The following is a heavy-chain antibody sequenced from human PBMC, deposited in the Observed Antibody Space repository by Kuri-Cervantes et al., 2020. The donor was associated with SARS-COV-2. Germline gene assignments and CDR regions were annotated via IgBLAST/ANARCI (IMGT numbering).Heavy chain of an antibody. V-gene: IGHV4-4*02. CDR1: GDSLSSSTW. J-gene: IGHJ6*02. CDR2: IYHSGST. Sequence: SETLSLTCAVSGDSLSSSTWWSWVRQPPGKGLQWIGEIYHSGSTNYNPSLKSRVTISIDKSKNQFSLKLTSVTAADTAVYFCARDWHGMISFGGAIDPNRYYDYGMDVWGQGTTVTVSS. CDR3: ARDWHGMISFGGAIDPNRYYDYGMDV. D-gene: IGHD3-16*02.